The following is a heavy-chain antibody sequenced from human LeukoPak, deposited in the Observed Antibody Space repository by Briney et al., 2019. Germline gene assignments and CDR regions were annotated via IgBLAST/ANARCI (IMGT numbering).Heavy chain of an antibody. D-gene: IGHD5-12*01. V-gene: IGHV3-69-1*01. CDR2: ISSSGYI. J-gene: IGHJ4*02. CDR1: GFTFSNAW. Sequence: GGSLRLSCAASGFTFSNAWMSWVRQAPGKGLEWVSSISSSGYIYYADSLKGRFTISRDNAKNSLYLQMNSLRAEDTAVYFCARQGGYGDFDYWGQGTLVTVSS. CDR3: ARQGGYGDFDY.